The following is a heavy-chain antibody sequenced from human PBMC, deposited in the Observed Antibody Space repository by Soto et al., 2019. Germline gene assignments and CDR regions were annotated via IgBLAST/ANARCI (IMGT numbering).Heavy chain of an antibody. D-gene: IGHD3-3*01. J-gene: IGHJ4*02. CDR3: ARHPYYDFWSGYXFDY. V-gene: IGHV4-39*01. CDR1: GGSIGSSSYY. CDR2: IYYSGST. Sequence: KTSETLSLTCTVSGGSIGSSSYYWGWIRQPPGKGLEWIGSIYYSGSTYYNPSLKRRVTISVDTSKNQFSLKLSSVTAADTAVYYCARHPYYDFWSGYXFDYWGQRTLVTVSS.